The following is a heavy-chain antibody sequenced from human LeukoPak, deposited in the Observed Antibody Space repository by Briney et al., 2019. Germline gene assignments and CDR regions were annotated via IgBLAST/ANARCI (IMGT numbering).Heavy chain of an antibody. CDR2: IYYSGST. D-gene: IGHD3-22*01. CDR1: GGSVSSNIYY. Sequence: SETLSLTCTVSGGSVSSNIYYWNWIRQPPGKGLEWIGYIYYSGSTNYNPSLKSRATISVDTSKNQFSLKLTSLTAADTAVYYCAREDSSGYCGYWGQGTLVTVSS. J-gene: IGHJ4*02. V-gene: IGHV4-61*01. CDR3: AREDSSGYCGY.